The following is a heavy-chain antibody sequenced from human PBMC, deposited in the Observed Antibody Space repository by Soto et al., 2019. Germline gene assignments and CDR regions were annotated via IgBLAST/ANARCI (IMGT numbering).Heavy chain of an antibody. J-gene: IGHJ4*02. D-gene: IGHD3-3*01. V-gene: IGHV3-9*01. CDR2: ISWNSGSI. CDR1: GFTFDDYA. CDR3: ATLEGTYYDFWSGRA. Sequence: GGSLRLSCAASGFTFDDYAMHWVRQAPGKGLEWVSGISWNSGSIGYADSVKGRFTISRDNAKNSLYLQMNSLRAEDTALYYCATLEGTYYDFWSGRAWGQGTMVTVYS.